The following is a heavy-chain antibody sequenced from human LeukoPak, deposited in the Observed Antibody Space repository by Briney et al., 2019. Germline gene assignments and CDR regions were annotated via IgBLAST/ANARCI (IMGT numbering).Heavy chain of an antibody. D-gene: IGHD6-13*01. V-gene: IGHV4-34*01. CDR1: GGSFSGYY. CDR3: ARGRLVIAASRFDP. CDR2: INHSGST. J-gene: IGHJ5*02. Sequence: SETLSLTCAVHGGSFSGYYWSWIRQPPGKGLEWIGEINHSGSTNYNPSLKSRVTISVDTSKNQFSLKLSSVTAADTAVYYCARGRLVIAASRFDPWGQGTLVTVSS.